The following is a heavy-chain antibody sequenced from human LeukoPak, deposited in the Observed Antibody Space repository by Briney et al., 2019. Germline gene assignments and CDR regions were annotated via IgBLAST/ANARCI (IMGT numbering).Heavy chain of an antibody. D-gene: IGHD3-3*01. CDR3: ARHGVEYDFWSGCQERAAFDY. CDR2: IYYSGST. CDR1: GGSISSYY. V-gene: IGHV4-59*08. J-gene: IGHJ4*02. Sequence: SETLSLTCTVSGGSISSYYWSWIRQPPGKGLEWIGYIYYSGSTNYNPSLKSRVTISVDTSKNQFSLKLSSVTAADTAVYYCARHGVEYDFWSGCQERAAFDYWGQGTLVTVSS.